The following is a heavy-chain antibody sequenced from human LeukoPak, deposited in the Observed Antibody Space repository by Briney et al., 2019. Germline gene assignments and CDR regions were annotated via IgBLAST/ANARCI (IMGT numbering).Heavy chain of an antibody. V-gene: IGHV4-59*08. CDR2: IYYSGST. D-gene: IGHD1-26*01. Sequence: PSETLSLTCTVSGGSVSGGSISSYYWSWIRQPPGKGLEWIGYIYYSGSTNYNPSLKSRVTISVDTSKNQFSLKLSSVTAADTAVYYCARHTVGATREAFDYWGQGTLVTVSS. CDR3: ARHTVGATREAFDY. J-gene: IGHJ4*02. CDR1: GGSVSGGSISSYY.